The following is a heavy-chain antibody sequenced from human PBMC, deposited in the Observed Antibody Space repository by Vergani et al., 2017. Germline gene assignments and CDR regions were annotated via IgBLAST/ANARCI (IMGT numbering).Heavy chain of an antibody. J-gene: IGHJ1*01. CDR1: GFTFSSYA. Sequence: EVQLLESGGGLVQPGGSLRLSCAASGFTFSSYAMSWVRQAPGKGLEWVSAISGSGGSTYYADSVKGRFTISRDNSKNTLYLQMNSLRAEDTAVYYCANLDSSGLKAEYVQHWGQGTLVTVSS. CDR3: ANLDSSGLKAEYVQH. CDR2: ISGSGGST. D-gene: IGHD3-22*01. V-gene: IGHV3-23*01.